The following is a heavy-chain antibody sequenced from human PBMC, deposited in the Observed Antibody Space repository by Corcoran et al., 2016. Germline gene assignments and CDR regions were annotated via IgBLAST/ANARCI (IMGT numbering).Heavy chain of an antibody. V-gene: IGHV1-8*01. CDR2: MNPNSGNT. J-gene: IGHJ6*02. CDR3: ARGNDIVVVPAAIEGGCYYYGMDV. CDR1: GYTFTSYD. D-gene: IGHD2-2*01. Sequence: QVQLVQSGAEVKKPGASVKVSCKASGYTFTSYDINWVRQATGQGLEWMGWMNPNSGNTGYAQKFQGRVTMTRNTSISTAYMELSSLRSEDTAVYYCARGNDIVVVPAAIEGGCYYYGMDVWGQGTTVTVSS.